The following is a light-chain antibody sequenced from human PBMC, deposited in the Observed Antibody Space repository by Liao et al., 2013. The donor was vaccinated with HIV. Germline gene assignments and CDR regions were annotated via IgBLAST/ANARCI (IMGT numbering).Light chain of an antibody. J-gene: IGLJ2*01. V-gene: IGLV3-1*01. CDR3: QLWGGTSAQVL. CDR2: QDS. Sequence: SYELTQPPSVSVSPGQTASITCSGDKLGDKYASWYQQKPGQSPVLVIYQDSKRPSGIPERFSGSNSGNTATLTISRVEPGDEAVYYCQLWGGTSAQVLFGGGTQLTVL. CDR1: KLGDKY.